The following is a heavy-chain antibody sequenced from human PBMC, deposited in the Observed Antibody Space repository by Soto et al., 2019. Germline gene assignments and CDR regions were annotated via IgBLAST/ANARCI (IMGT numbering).Heavy chain of an antibody. CDR1: GGTFSSYA. CDR2: IIPIFGTA. D-gene: IGHD4-17*01. CDR3: ARYRIYGDPYYGMDV. Sequence: QVQLVQSGAEVKKPGSSVKVSCKASGGTFSSYAISWVRQAPGQGLEWMGGIIPIFGTANYAQKFQGRVTITADESTRTAYMELSSRRSEDTAVYSGARYRIYGDPYYGMDVWGQGTTVTVSS. V-gene: IGHV1-69*01. J-gene: IGHJ6*02.